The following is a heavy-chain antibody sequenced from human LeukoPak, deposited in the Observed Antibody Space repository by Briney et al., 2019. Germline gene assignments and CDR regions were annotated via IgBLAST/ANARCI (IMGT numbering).Heavy chain of an antibody. D-gene: IGHD2-15*01. CDR1: GYTFTSYC. CDR2: ISGYNGNT. V-gene: IGHV1-18*01. CDR3: ARASYCSGGSCYGSY. J-gene: IGHJ4*02. Sequence: ASVKVSCKASGYTFTSYCFSWVRQAPGQGLEWMGWISGYNGNTNYAQKFQGRVTMTTDTSTSTAYMELRSLKSDDTAVYYCARASYCSGGSCYGSYWGQGTLVTVSS.